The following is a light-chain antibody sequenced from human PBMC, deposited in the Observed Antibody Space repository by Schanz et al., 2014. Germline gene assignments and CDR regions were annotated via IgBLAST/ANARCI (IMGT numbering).Light chain of an antibody. J-gene: IGKJ4*01. CDR1: QSISIY. CDR3: QQYDRYPLT. V-gene: IGKV1-39*01. Sequence: IQLTQSPSSLSASVGDRVIITCRASQSISIYLNWYQQKPGKAPKLLIYAASSLQSGVPSRFSGGGSGTDFTLTISNLQPEDFATYYCQQYDRYPLTFGGGTKVEIK. CDR2: AAS.